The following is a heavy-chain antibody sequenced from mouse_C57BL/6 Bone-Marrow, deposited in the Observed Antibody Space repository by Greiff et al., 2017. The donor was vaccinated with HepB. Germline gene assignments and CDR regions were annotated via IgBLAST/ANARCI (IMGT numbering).Heavy chain of an antibody. J-gene: IGHJ2*01. CDR2: IRSRSNNYAT. Sequence: DVKLVESGGGLVQPKGSLKLSCAASGFSFNTYAMNWVRQAPGKGLEWVARIRSRSNNYATYYSDAVKDRFTISRDDSESMLYLQMNHLKTEDTAMYYCVRGRYDYIYFDYWGQGTTLTVSS. CDR3: VRGRYDYIYFDY. D-gene: IGHD2-4*01. CDR1: GFSFNTYA. V-gene: IGHV10-1*01.